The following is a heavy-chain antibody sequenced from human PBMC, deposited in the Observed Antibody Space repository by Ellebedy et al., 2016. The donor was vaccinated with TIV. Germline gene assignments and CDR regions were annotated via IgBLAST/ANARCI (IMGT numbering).Heavy chain of an antibody. CDR2: INSDGRRT. Sequence: PGGSLRLSCAASGFTFSSYWMHWVRQAPGKGLVWVSLINSDGRRTTYADSVKGRFTISRDNAKNSLYLQMNSLRAEDTAVYYCAREGTMIALEVFYFDYWGQGTLVTVSS. J-gene: IGHJ4*02. D-gene: IGHD3-22*01. CDR3: AREGTMIALEVFYFDY. V-gene: IGHV3-74*01. CDR1: GFTFSSYW.